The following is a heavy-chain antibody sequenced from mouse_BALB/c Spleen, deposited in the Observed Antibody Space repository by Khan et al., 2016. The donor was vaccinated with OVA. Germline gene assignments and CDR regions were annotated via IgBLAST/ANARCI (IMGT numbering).Heavy chain of an antibody. D-gene: IGHD2-10*02. J-gene: IGHJ4*01. CDR3: ARDQYGNYFYAMDY. Sequence: QVQLQQPGAELVKPGAPAKLSCKASGYTFTSYWMNWVKQRPGRGLEWIGRIDPSDSETHYNQKFKDKATLTVDKSYSTAYIQLSSLTSEDSAVYYCARDQYGNYFYAMDYWGQGTSVTVSS. V-gene: IGHV1-69*02. CDR2: IDPSDSET. CDR1: GYTFTSYW.